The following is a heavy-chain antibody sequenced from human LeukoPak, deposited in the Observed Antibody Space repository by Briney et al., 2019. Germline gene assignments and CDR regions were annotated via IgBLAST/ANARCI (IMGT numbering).Heavy chain of an antibody. Sequence: PSETLSLTCAVYGGSFSDYYWNWIRQPPGKGLEWIGEINHSGSTNYNPSLKTRVTISVDTSKNQFSLKLNSVTAADTAVYFCAKTPTALVRGGYYFDSWGQGTLVTVFS. J-gene: IGHJ4*02. CDR3: AKTPTALVRGGYYFDS. CDR1: GGSFSDYY. CDR2: INHSGST. V-gene: IGHV4-34*01. D-gene: IGHD6-6*01.